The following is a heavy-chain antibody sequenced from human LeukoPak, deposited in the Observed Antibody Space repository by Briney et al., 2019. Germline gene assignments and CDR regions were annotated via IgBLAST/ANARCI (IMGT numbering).Heavy chain of an antibody. D-gene: IGHD3-10*01. CDR3: AKEGTPQVSTWYDL. J-gene: IGHJ5*02. CDR2: INSISGEI. Sequence: GGSLRLSCVASGFTFSYYSMNWVRQAPGKGLEWVSYINSISGEIWYADSVKGRFTISRDDAKNSLYLQMNSLRDEDTAVYYCAKEGTPQVSTWYDLWGQGTQVIVSS. CDR1: GFTFSYYS. V-gene: IGHV3-48*02.